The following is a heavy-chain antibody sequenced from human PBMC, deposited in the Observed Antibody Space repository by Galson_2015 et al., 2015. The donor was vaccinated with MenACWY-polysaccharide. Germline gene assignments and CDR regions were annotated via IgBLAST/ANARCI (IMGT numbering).Heavy chain of an antibody. CDR2: IRSKTDGGTT. Sequence: SLRLSCAASGFTFSNAWMNWVRQAPGKGLEWIGRIRSKTDGGTTDYAAPAKGRFTISRDDSTNTLYLQMNSLKTEDTAMYYCTTGAGSHTVWTGGGFDIWGQGTMVTVSS. V-gene: IGHV3-15*01. CDR3: TTGAGSHTVWTGGGFDI. J-gene: IGHJ3*02. D-gene: IGHD4-23*01. CDR1: GFTFSNAW.